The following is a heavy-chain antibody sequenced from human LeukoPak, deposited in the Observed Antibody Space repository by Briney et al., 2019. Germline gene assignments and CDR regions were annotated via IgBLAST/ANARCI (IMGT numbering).Heavy chain of an antibody. D-gene: IGHD3-16*01. CDR3: AKALYTSSWFDP. CDR1: GFTFSSYA. V-gene: IGHV3-23*01. J-gene: IGHJ5*02. CDR2: ISGSGGST. Sequence: GGSLRLSCAASGFTFSSYAMSWVRHAPGKGLEWVSAISGSGGSTYYADSVKGRFTISRDNSKNTLYLQMNSLRAEYTAVYYCAKALYTSSWFDPSGQGTLVTVSS.